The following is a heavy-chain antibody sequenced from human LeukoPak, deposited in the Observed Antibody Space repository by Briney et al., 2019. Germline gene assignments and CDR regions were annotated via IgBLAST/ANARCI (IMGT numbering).Heavy chain of an antibody. J-gene: IGHJ3*02. CDR3: ARDAADQLLSGYYDARGDFDAFDI. V-gene: IGHV3-7*01. Sequence: GGSLRLSCAASGFTFSSYWMIWVRQAPGKGPEWVANTKQDGSEKYCVDSVKGRFTISRDNAKNSLYLQMNSLRAEDTAVYYCARDAADQLLSGYYDARGDFDAFDIWGQGTMVTVSS. D-gene: IGHD3-22*01. CDR1: GFTFSSYW. CDR2: TKQDGSEK.